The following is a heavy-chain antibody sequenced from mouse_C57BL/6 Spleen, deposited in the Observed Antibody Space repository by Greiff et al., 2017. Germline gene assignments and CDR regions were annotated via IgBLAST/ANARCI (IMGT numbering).Heavy chain of an antibody. CDR2: IYWDDDK. D-gene: IGHD1-1*01. J-gene: IGHJ4*01. Sequence: QVTLKESGPGILQSSQTLSLTCSFSGFSLSTSGMGVSWIRQPSGKGLEWLAHIYWDDDKRYNPSLKSRLTISKDTSRNQVFLKITSVDTADTATYYCARSGTYYGSSYYAMTTGVKEPQSPSPQ. CDR1: GFSLSTSGMG. V-gene: IGHV8-12*01. CDR3: ARSGTYYGSSYYAMTT.